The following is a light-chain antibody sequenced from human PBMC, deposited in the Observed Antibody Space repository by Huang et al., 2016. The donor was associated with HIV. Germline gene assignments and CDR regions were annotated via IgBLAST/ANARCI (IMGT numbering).Light chain of an antibody. J-gene: IGKJ4*01. Sequence: IVFTPTSASLSLSAGERATLSCRASQSVSHYLAWYQHKPGQPPRRLIVGASRRATDDPARFIGSGSGTEFTLTISSLEAEDSALDYCQESDTWPRLTLGGGTKVEIK. CDR2: GAS. CDR1: QSVSHY. CDR3: QESDTWPRLT. V-gene: IGKV3-11*01.